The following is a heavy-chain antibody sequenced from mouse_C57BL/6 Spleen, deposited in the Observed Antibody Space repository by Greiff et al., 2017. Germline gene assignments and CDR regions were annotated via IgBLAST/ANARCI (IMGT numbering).Heavy chain of an antibody. CDR1: GFSLTSYG. CDR3: ARSDDYYDYFDY. V-gene: IGHV2-6*03. Sequence: QVQLQQSGPGLVAPSQSLSITCTVSGFSLTSYGVHWVRQPPGKGLEWLVVIWSDGSTTYNSAFKYRLSISKYISKSQVYLKMSSLQTDDTAMYYCARSDDYYDYFDYWGQGTTLTVSS. J-gene: IGHJ2*01. CDR2: IWSDGST. D-gene: IGHD2-3*01.